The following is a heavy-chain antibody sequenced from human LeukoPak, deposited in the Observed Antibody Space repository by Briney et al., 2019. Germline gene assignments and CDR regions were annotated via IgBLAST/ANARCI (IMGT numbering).Heavy chain of an antibody. CDR1: GYTFTGYY. Sequence: SVKVSCKASGYTFTGYYMHWVRQAPGQGLEWMGRIIPILGIANYAQKFQGRVTITTDESTSTAYMELSSLRPEDTAVYYCARDRPPLLGVEDYYYYYMDVWGKGTTVTVSS. CDR3: ARDRPPLLGVEDYYYYYMDV. CDR2: IIPILGIA. J-gene: IGHJ6*03. V-gene: IGHV1-69*04. D-gene: IGHD2/OR15-2a*01.